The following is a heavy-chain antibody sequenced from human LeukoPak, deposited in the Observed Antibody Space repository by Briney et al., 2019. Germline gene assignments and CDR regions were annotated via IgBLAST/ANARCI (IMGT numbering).Heavy chain of an antibody. V-gene: IGHV4-59*08. CDR3: ARHDPVGYYQHGMDV. CDR2: IYYTGAT. D-gene: IGHD2-15*01. CDR1: GGSISGYF. Sequence: PSETLSLTCTVSGGSISGYFWSCIRQPPGQGLGFMGYIYYTGATLYNPSLKSRVTISVDTSKNQFSLKLSSVTAADTAVYYCARHDPVGYYQHGMDVWGQGTTVTVSS. J-gene: IGHJ6*02.